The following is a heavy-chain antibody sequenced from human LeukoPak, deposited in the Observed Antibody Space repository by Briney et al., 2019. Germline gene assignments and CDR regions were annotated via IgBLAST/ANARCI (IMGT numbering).Heavy chain of an antibody. D-gene: IGHD3-3*01. CDR3: ARWEYYDFWSGYGWPWDHGWPGPEYFQH. CDR2: INPNSGGT. V-gene: IGHV1-2*04. CDR1: GYTFTGYY. Sequence: GASVKVSCKASGYTFTGYYMHWVRQAPGQGLEWMGWINPNSGGTNYAQKFQGWVTMTRDTSISTAYMELRSLRSDDTAVYYCARWEYYDFWSGYGWPWDHGWPGPEYFQHWGQGTLVTVSS. J-gene: IGHJ1*01.